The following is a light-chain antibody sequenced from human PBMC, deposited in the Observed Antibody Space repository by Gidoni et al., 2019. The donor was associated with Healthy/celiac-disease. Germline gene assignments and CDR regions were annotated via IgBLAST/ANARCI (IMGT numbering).Light chain of an antibody. CDR1: SSDVGGYNY. CDR2: DVS. CDR3: FSYAGSYTWV. J-gene: IGLJ3*02. V-gene: IGLV2-11*01. Sequence: QSALTQPRSVSGSPGQSVTISCTGPSSDVGGYNYFSWYQQTPGQAPTLMIYDVSKRPSGVPDRFSGSKSGNTASLTISGLQAEDEADYYCFSYAGSYTWVFGGGTKLTVL.